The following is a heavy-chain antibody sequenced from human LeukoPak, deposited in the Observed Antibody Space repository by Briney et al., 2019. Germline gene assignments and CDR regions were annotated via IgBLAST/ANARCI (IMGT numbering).Heavy chain of an antibody. V-gene: IGHV4-34*01. J-gene: IGHJ5*02. CDR3: ARGIKTVTIFGVVIIPHSWFDP. CDR1: GGSFSGYY. Sequence: PSETLSLTCAVYGGSFSGYYWSWIRQPPGKGLEWIGEINHSGSTNYNPSLKIRVTISVDTSKNHFSLKLSSVTAADTAVYYCARGIKTVTIFGVVIIPHSWFDPWGQGTLVAVSS. D-gene: IGHD3-3*01. CDR2: INHSGST.